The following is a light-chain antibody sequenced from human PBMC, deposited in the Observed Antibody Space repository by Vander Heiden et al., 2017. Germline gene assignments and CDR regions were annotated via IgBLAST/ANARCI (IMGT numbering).Light chain of an antibody. J-gene: IGLJ2*01. CDR2: EGS. Sequence: QSALTQPRSVSGSPGQSVTISCTGTSSDVGDYNSVAWYQQHPGKAAKLMIYEGSKRPSGVPDRFSDSKSGNTASLTISGLQAEDEADYYCCAYAGSVVFGGGTKLTVL. V-gene: IGLV2-11*01. CDR3: CAYAGSVV. CDR1: SSDVGDYNS.